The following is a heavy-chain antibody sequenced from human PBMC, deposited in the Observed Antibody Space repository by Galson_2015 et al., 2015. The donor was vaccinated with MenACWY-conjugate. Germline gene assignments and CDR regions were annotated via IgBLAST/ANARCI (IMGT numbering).Heavy chain of an antibody. D-gene: IGHD4-17*01. CDR3: ATLGTTVTTFDY. V-gene: IGHV7-4-1*02. J-gene: IGHJ4*02. CDR2: INTNTGNP. Sequence: SVKVSCKASGYTFTHYAINWVRQAPGQGLEWIGWINTNTGNPTYAQGFTGRFVFSLDISVSTAYLQISSLKAEDTAVYYCATLGTTVTTFDYWGQGTLVTVSS. CDR1: GYTFTHYA.